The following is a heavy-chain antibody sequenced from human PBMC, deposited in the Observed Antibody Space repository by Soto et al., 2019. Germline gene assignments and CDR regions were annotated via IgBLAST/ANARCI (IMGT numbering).Heavy chain of an antibody. CDR3: ARYRREAVAGYTLDN. D-gene: IGHD6-13*01. CDR2: VYNSGST. V-gene: IGHV4-59*01. J-gene: IGHJ4*02. CDR1: GGSISSNY. Sequence: ASETLSLTCTVSGGSISSNYWTWIRQPPGKGLEWIGYVYNSGSTNYNPSLKSRVTISEDTSKSQFSLKVNSMTAADTAVYYCARYRREAVAGYTLDNWGQGILVTVSS.